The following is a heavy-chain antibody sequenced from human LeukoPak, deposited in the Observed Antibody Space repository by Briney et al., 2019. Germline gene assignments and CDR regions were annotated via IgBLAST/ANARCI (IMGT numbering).Heavy chain of an antibody. CDR2: IYYSGST. V-gene: IGHV4-38-2*01. J-gene: IGHJ2*01. CDR3: GRHRYYYDTNGYSFDL. CDR1: GYSISSGYY. D-gene: IGHD3-22*01. Sequence: SETLSLTCAVSGYSISSGYYWGWVRQPPGKGLEWIASIYYSGSTYHNPSLKSRVTISVDTSKNQFSLKLNSVTATDTAVYYCGRHRYYYDTNGYSFDLWGRGTLVTVSS.